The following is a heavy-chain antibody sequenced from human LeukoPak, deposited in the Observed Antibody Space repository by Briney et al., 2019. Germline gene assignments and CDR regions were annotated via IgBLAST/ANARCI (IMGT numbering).Heavy chain of an antibody. CDR3: ARDKMVGDTTRGSSFDY. D-gene: IGHD1-26*01. V-gene: IGHV3-53*01. J-gene: IGHJ4*02. CDR1: TFTVSTNY. CDR2: IYAGGNT. Sequence: GGSLRLSCAASTFTVSTNYMSWVRQAPGKGLEWVSVIYAGGNTNYADSVKGRFTISRDNAKNSLYLQMNSLRAEDTAVYYCARDKMVGDTTRGSSFDYWGQGSLVTVSS.